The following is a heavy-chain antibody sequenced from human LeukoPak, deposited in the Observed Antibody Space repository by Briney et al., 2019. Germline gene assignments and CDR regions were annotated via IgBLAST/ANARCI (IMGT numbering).Heavy chain of an antibody. Sequence: SGPTLVKPTQTLTLTCTFSVFSLSTSGVGVGWIRQPPGKALEWLALIYWDDDKRYSPSLKSSLTITKDTSKNQVVLRMTNMDPVDTATYYCAHSRNIEAAGPLTFDYWGQGTLVTVSS. D-gene: IGHD6-13*01. CDR1: VFSLSTSGVG. J-gene: IGHJ4*02. V-gene: IGHV2-5*02. CDR2: IYWDDDK. CDR3: AHSRNIEAAGPLTFDY.